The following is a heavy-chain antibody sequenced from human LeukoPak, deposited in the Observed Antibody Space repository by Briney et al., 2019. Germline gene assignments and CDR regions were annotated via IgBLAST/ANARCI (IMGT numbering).Heavy chain of an antibody. V-gene: IGHV1-18*01. D-gene: IGHD5-24*01. J-gene: IGHJ4*02. Sequence: ASVKVSCKPSGYTFTSYAISWVRQAPGQGLEWMGWISAYNGNTNYAQKLQGRVTMTTDTSTSTAYMELRSLRSDDTAVYYCAREGDGYNYFDYWGQGTLVTVSS. CDR1: GYTFTSYA. CDR3: AREGDGYNYFDY. CDR2: ISAYNGNT.